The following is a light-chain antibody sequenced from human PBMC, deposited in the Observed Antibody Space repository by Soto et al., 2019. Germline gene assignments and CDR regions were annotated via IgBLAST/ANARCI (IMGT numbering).Light chain of an antibody. Sequence: QSALTQPASVSGSPGQSITISCTGTSSDVGSYNLVSWYQQHPGKAPKLMIYEGSKRPSGVSNRFSGSKSGNTASLTISGLQAEDEADYYCCSYAGSFDLVFGGGTKLTVL. J-gene: IGLJ2*01. V-gene: IGLV2-23*01. CDR1: SSDVGSYNL. CDR3: CSYAGSFDLV. CDR2: EGS.